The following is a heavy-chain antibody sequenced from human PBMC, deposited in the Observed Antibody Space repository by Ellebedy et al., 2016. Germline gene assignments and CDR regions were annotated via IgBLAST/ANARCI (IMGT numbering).Heavy chain of an antibody. Sequence: GGSLRLSCAASGFTFSSYAMSWVRQAPGKGLEWVSAISGSGGSTYYADSVKGRFTISRDNSKNTLYLQMNSLRAEDTAVYYCAKDRDIVAVVAALFDYWGQGTLVTVSS. V-gene: IGHV3-23*01. CDR1: GFTFSSYA. CDR2: ISGSGGST. CDR3: AKDRDIVAVVAALFDY. D-gene: IGHD2-15*01. J-gene: IGHJ4*02.